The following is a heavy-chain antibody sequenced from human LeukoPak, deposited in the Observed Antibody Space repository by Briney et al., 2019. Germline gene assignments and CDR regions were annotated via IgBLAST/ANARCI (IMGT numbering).Heavy chain of an antibody. D-gene: IGHD2/OR15-2a*01. Sequence: ASVKVSCKPSGYTFTDYSIHWLRQVPGQGPEWIGWINPKNGGTNYAQTFQGRVTMTRDTSITTAYMELSSLRSDDTAVYYCARDLYCNSAKCYSNWFDTWGQGTLVSVSS. CDR1: GYTFTDYS. CDR2: INPKNGGT. CDR3: ARDLYCNSAKCYSNWFDT. J-gene: IGHJ5*02. V-gene: IGHV1-2*02.